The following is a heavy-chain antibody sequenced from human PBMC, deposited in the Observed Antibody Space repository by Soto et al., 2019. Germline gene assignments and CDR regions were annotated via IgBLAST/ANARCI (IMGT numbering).Heavy chain of an antibody. CDR3: ARGQEGTAAAGTRLENYYFDY. CDR1: GGSFSGYY. J-gene: IGHJ4*02. D-gene: IGHD6-13*01. CDR2: INHSGST. Sequence: SETLSLTCAVYGGSFSGYYWSWIRQPPGKGLEWIGEINHSGSTNYNPSLKSRVTISVDTSKNQFSLKLSSVTAADTAVYYCARGQEGTAAAGTRLENYYFDYWGQGTLVTVSS. V-gene: IGHV4-34*01.